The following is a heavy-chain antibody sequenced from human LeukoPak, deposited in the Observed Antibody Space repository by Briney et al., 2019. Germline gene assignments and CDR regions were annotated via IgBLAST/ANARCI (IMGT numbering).Heavy chain of an antibody. Sequence: ASVKVSCKSSGYTFIDYYMHWVRQAPGQGLEWMGWIDPKNGDRHYAQKFQGRVTMTRNTSISTAYMELSSLRSEDTAVYYCARPLLPRNDYAFDIWGQGTMVTVSS. V-gene: IGHV1-2*02. J-gene: IGHJ3*02. CDR1: GYTFIDYY. CDR2: IDPKNGDR. D-gene: IGHD1-1*01. CDR3: ARPLLPRNDYAFDI.